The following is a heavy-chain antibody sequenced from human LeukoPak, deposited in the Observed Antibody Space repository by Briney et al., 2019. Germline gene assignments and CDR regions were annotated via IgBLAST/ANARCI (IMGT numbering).Heavy chain of an antibody. J-gene: IGHJ4*02. D-gene: IGHD3-16*01. CDR2: LNPSVGST. Sequence: ASVKVSCEASGYTFTSYYMHWVRQAPGQGLEWEGILNPSVGSTTYAQKFQGRVTLTRDTSTSTVYMDLSSLRSEDTAVYYCARGYAPGASDYWGQGTLVTVSS. CDR3: ARGYAPGASDY. V-gene: IGHV1-46*01. CDR1: GYTFTSYY.